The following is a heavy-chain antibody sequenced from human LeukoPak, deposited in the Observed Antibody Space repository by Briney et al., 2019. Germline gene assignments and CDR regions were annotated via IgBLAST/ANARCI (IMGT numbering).Heavy chain of an antibody. J-gene: IGHJ5*02. CDR3: AREQAYGREDFFDP. CDR1: GASITTYY. V-gene: IGHV4-59*01. Sequence: SQTLSLIRTVSGASITTYYRGCVRHPPGKGLERSGHSHYRGRTNINPSLTSRVTKSVDTPKNQFSLKLSSVTAADTAVYYCAREQAYGREDFFDPGGQGSLVTVSS. D-gene: IGHD1-26*01. CDR2: SHYRGRT.